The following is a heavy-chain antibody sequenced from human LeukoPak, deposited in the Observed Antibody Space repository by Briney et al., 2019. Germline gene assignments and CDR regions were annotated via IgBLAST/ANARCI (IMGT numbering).Heavy chain of an antibody. V-gene: IGHV3-30*04. CDR3: ARGQEFGELGDFDY. J-gene: IGHJ4*02. CDR1: GFTLSSYA. Sequence: GGSLRLSCAASGFTLSSYAMHWVRQAPGKGLEWEAVISYDGSNKYYAHSFKGRFTISRYNSKNTLYLQMISLRSEDTVVYYCARGQEFGELGDFDYWGQGTLVTVSS. CDR2: ISYDGSNK. D-gene: IGHD3-10*01.